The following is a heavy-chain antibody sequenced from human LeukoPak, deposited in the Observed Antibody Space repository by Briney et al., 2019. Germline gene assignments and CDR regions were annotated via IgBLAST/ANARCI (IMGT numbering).Heavy chain of an antibody. J-gene: IGHJ4*02. V-gene: IGHV4-4*07. CDR1: GGSLSRYY. CDR3: ARGTYCGYEAFDY. D-gene: IGHD5-12*01. Sequence: WDTLSLTCTLSGGSLSRYYSRCTPGPAQGGLECIGRIYAGGITNYNPSLKSRVTMSVDTSKNQFSLKLSSVTAADTAVYYCARGTYCGYEAFDYWGQGTLVTVSS. CDR2: IYAGGIT.